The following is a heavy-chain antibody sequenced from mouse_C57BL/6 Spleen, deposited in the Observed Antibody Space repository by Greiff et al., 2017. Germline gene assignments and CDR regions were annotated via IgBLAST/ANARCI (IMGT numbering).Heavy chain of an antibody. CDR3: ARDTSIYYGNYDYYAMDY. CDR2: ISDGGSYT. CDR1: GFTFSSYA. V-gene: IGHV5-4*01. D-gene: IGHD2-1*01. J-gene: IGHJ4*01. Sequence: EVKLQESGGGLVKPGGSLKLSCAASGFTFSSYAMSWVRQTPEKRLEWVATISDGGSYTYYPDNVKGRFTISRDNAKNNLYLQMSHLKSEDTAMYYCARDTSIYYGNYDYYAMDYWGQGTSVTVSS.